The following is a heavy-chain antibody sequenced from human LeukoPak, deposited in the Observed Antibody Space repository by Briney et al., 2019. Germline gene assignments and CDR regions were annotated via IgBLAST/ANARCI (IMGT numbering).Heavy chain of an antibody. V-gene: IGHV1-69*04. Sequence: ASPKVSSKASGGTFSSYAISRVRQAPGQGLEWMGRIIPILVIANYAQKFQGRVTITADKSTSTAYMELSSLRSEDTAVYYCARRECSGGSCYLFGLDYWGQGTLVTVSS. CDR3: ARRECSGGSCYLFGLDY. CDR1: GGTFSSYA. CDR2: IIPILVIA. D-gene: IGHD2-15*01. J-gene: IGHJ4*02.